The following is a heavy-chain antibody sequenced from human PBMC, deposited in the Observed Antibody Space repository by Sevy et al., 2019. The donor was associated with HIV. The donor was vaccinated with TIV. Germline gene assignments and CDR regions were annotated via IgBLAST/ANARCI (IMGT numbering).Heavy chain of an antibody. CDR2: IRSKAYGGTT. J-gene: IGHJ5*02. CDR3: TRGGYCSSTSCYRGSANNWFDP. V-gene: IGHV3-49*03. Sequence: GGSLRLSCTASGFTFGDYAVSWFRQAPGKGLEWVGFIRSKAYGGTTEYAASVKGRFTISRDDSKSIAYLQMNSLKTEDTAVYYCTRGGYCSSTSCYRGSANNWFDPWGQGTLVTVSS. D-gene: IGHD2-2*01. CDR1: GFTFGDYA.